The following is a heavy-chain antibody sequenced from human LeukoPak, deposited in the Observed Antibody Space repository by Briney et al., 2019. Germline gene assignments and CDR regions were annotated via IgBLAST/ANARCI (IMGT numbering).Heavy chain of an antibody. V-gene: IGHV4-4*02. CDR1: GFTVSSNY. D-gene: IGHD3-16*01. CDR2: IYHSGST. CDR3: ARGGMIFNHDAFDI. J-gene: IGHJ3*02. Sequence: GSLRLSCAASGFTVSSNYLSWVRQPPGKGLEWIGEIYHSGSTNYNPSLKSRVTISVDKSKNQFSLKLSSVTAADTAVYYCARGGMIFNHDAFDIWGQGTMVTVSS.